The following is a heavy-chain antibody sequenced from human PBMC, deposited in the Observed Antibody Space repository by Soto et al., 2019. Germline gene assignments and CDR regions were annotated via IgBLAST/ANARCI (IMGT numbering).Heavy chain of an antibody. CDR2: IWYDGSDK. CDR1: GFSFSNYD. CDR3: ARRQGYNYDY. Sequence: QVQLVESGGGVVQPGSSLRLSCAASGFSFSNYDMHWVRQAPGKGLEWVALIWYDGSDKNYVDSVKGRFTISRDNSKSTLYLQMNSLRVEDTAVYYCARRQGYNYDYWGQGTLVTVSS. J-gene: IGHJ4*02. D-gene: IGHD5-12*01. V-gene: IGHV3-33*01.